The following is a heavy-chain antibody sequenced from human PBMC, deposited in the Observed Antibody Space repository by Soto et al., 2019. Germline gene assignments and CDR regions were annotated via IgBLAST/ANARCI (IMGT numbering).Heavy chain of an antibody. Sequence: HLQLQESGPGLVKSSETLSLTCAVSGGSITSSGFWWSWIRQPPGKGLEWIGTIYDTGNTFYNPSLRGRVTISADTSRNEFALNFNSVTAADTAVYYCAKRAYGDPYDPWGQVTLVTVSS. J-gene: IGHJ5*02. CDR1: GGSITSSGFW. CDR3: AKRAYGDPYDP. D-gene: IGHD4-17*01. CDR2: IYDTGNT. V-gene: IGHV4-39*01.